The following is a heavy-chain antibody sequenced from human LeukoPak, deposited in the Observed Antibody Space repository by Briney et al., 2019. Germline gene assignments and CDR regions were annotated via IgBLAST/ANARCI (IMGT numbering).Heavy chain of an antibody. D-gene: IGHD6-19*01. CDR2: ISGSGGST. J-gene: IGHJ5*02. Sequence: GGSLRLSCAASGFTFSSYAMSWVRQAPGKGLEWVSAISGSGGSTYYAGSVKGLFSISRDNSRNTLYLQLNSLRAEDTAVYYCAKARKQWLVLGSFDPWGHGTLVTVSS. V-gene: IGHV3-23*01. CDR1: GFTFSSYA. CDR3: AKARKQWLVLGSFDP.